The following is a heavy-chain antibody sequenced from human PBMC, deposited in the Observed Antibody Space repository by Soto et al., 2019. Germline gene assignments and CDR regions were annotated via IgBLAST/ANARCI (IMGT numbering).Heavy chain of an antibody. CDR2: IYPGDSDT. Sequence: GESLKISCKGSGYSFTSYWIDRVRQMPGKGLEWMGIIYPGDSDTRYSPSFQGQVTISADKSISTAYLQWSSLKASDTAMYYCARGRDYVWGSYRRFDYWGQGTLVTVSS. D-gene: IGHD3-16*02. V-gene: IGHV5-51*01. J-gene: IGHJ4*02. CDR3: ARGRDYVWGSYRRFDY. CDR1: GYSFTSYW.